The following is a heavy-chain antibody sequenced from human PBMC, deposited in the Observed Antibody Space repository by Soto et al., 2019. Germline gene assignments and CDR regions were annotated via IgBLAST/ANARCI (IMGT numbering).Heavy chain of an antibody. CDR3: ATWLKREHADDV. Sequence: GGSLRLSCAASGFAFSSYSMNWVRQSPGKGLEWVSSISSSSSYIYYADSVKGRFTTSRDSSKTIVYLEMNDLGPEDTAIYYCATWLKREHADDVWGQGITVTVSS. D-gene: IGHD1-1*01. J-gene: IGHJ3*01. CDR1: GFAFSSYS. CDR2: ISSSSSYI. V-gene: IGHV3-21*04.